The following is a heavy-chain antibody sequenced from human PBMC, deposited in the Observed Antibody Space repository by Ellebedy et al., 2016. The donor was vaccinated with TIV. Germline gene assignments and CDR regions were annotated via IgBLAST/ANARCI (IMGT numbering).Heavy chain of an antibody. CDR3: TRDLTNIVSGDY. V-gene: IGHV1-2*02. D-gene: IGHD5/OR15-5a*01. Sequence: AASVKVSCKTSGYTFTDYYIHWVRQAPGQGLEWMALLNPNSGGTNYAQNFQGRVTVTRDTSTSTAFLELSRLRSDDTAVYYCTRDLTNIVSGDYWGQGTLVTVSS. CDR1: GYTFTDYY. CDR2: LNPNSGGT. J-gene: IGHJ4*02.